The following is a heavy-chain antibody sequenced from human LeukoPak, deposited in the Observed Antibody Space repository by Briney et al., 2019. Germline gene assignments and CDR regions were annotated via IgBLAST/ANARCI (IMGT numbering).Heavy chain of an antibody. D-gene: IGHD3-10*01. Sequence: GGSLRLSCAASGFTFNNYNINWVRQAPGKGLEWVSSISSTSTYIYYADSVKGRFTISRDYPKNSLYLQMNSLRAEDTAVYYCARVTYGSGTYGAFDYWGQGTLVTVSS. CDR1: GFTFNNYN. CDR2: ISSTSTYI. J-gene: IGHJ4*02. CDR3: ARVTYGSGTYGAFDY. V-gene: IGHV3-21*04.